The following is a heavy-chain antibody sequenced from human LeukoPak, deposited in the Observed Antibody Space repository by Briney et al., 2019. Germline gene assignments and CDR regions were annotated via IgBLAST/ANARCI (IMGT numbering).Heavy chain of an antibody. J-gene: IGHJ4*02. CDR2: INPNSGGT. V-gene: IGHV1-2*02. D-gene: IGHD5-12*01. Sequence: GASVKVSCKASGYTFTGYYMHWVRQAPGQGLEWMGWINPNSGGTIYAQKFQGRVTMTRDTSISTAYMELSRLRSDDTAVYYCARDGGYSGYEFDYWGQGTLVTVSS. CDR3: ARDGGYSGYEFDY. CDR1: GYTFTGYY.